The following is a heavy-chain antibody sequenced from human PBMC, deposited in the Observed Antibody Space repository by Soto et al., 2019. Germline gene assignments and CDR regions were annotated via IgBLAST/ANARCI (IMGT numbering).Heavy chain of an antibody. CDR3: AKDSLRDIWFGEFRADY. CDR2: ISYDGSDK. V-gene: IGHV3-30*04. CDR1: GFTFSSYA. D-gene: IGHD3-10*01. J-gene: IGHJ4*02. Sequence: QVQLVESGGGVVQPGRSLRLSCAASGFTFSSYAMHWVRQAPGKGLEWVAVISYDGSDKYYADSVKGRFTISRDNSRNTLYLQMNYLRAEDTAVYYCAKDSLRDIWFGEFRADYWGQGTLVTVSS.